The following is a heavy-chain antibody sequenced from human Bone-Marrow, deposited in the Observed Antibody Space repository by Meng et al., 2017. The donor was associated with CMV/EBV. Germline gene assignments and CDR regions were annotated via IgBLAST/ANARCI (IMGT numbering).Heavy chain of an antibody. CDR1: GGSFSGYY. CDR2: INHSGST. CDR3: ARGVRVYCSSTSCSYYYYGMDV. V-gene: IGHV4-34*01. Sequence: SETLSLTCAVYGGSFSGYYWSWIRQPPGKGLEWIGEINHSGSTNYNPSLKSRVTILVDTSKNQFSLKLSSVTAADTAVYYCARGVRVYCSSTSCSYYYYGMDVWGQGTTVTVSS. D-gene: IGHD2-2*01. J-gene: IGHJ6*02.